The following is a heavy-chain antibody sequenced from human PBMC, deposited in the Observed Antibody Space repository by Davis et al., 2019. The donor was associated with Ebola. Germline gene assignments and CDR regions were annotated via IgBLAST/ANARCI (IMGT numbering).Heavy chain of an antibody. D-gene: IGHD6-6*01. Sequence: GESLKISCAASGFTFSSYGMHWVRQAPGKGLEWVAVISYDGSNKYYADSVKGRFTISRDNSKNTLYLQMNSLRAEDTAVYYCAISSSSPYYYYGMDVWGKGTTVTVSS. J-gene: IGHJ6*04. V-gene: IGHV3-30*03. CDR3: AISSSSPYYYYGMDV. CDR1: GFTFSSYG. CDR2: ISYDGSNK.